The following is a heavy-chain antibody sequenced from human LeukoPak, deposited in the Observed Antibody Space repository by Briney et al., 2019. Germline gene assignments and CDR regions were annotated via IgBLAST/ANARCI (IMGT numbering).Heavy chain of an antibody. D-gene: IGHD3-10*01. CDR2: ISGRGGST. J-gene: IGHJ4*02. V-gene: IGHV3-23*01. CDR3: AKESRYYYGSGSFSSQFDY. Sequence: GGSLRLSCAASGFTFSGYAMSWVRQAPGKGLEWVSTISGRGGSTYYADSVKGRFTSSRDNSKNTLSLQMNNLGAEDTAVYYCAKESRYYYGSGSFSSQFDYWGQGNLVTVSS. CDR1: GFTFSGYA.